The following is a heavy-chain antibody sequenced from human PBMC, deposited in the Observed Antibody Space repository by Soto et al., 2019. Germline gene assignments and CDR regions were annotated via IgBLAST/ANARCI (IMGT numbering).Heavy chain of an antibody. CDR3: AKDRKSGSGWYWDY. CDR2: ITQDGSNK. J-gene: IGHJ4*02. CDR1: GFTFSSYW. Sequence: GGSLRLSCAASGFTFSSYWMSWVRQAPGKGLEWVANITQDGSNKYYADSVKGRFTISRDNSKNTLYLQMNSLRAEDTAVYYCAKDRKSGSGWYWDYWGQGTLVTVSS. D-gene: IGHD6-19*01. V-gene: IGHV3-30*18.